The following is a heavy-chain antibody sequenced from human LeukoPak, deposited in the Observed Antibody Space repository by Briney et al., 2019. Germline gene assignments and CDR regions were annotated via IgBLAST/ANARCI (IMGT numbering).Heavy chain of an antibody. CDR1: GFTLSRHG. Sequence: GGSLRLSCAASGFTLSRHGMHWVRQAPGKGLEWVSYISSSSSTIYYADSVKGRFTISRDNAKNSLYLQMNSLRAEDTAVYYCVSKYYDSSGYAFDAFDIWGQGTMVTVSS. CDR2: ISSSSSTI. V-gene: IGHV3-48*01. D-gene: IGHD3-22*01. CDR3: VSKYYDSSGYAFDAFDI. J-gene: IGHJ3*02.